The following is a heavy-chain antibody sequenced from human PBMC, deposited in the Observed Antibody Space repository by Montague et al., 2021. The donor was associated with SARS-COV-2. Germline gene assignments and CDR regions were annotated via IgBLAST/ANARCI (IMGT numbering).Heavy chain of an antibody. CDR1: GGSISSGSYY. V-gene: IGHV4-61*02. D-gene: IGHD6-19*01. CDR2: IYTSGST. CDR3: ARDRPPVAATFYYYYYGMDV. Sequence: TLSLTCTVSGGSISSGSYYWSWIRQPAGKGLEWIGRIYTSGSTNYNPSLKGRVTISVDTSKNQFSLKLSSVTAADTAVYYCARDRPPVAATFYYYYYGMDVWGQGTTVTVSS. J-gene: IGHJ6*02.